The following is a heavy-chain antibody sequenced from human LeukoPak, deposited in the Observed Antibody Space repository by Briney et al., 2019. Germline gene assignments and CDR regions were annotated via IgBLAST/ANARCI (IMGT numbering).Heavy chain of an antibody. D-gene: IGHD6-13*01. Sequence: GGSLRLPCAASGFRFYDHGMSWVRQAPGKGLEGVSGINWNGGSTGYGDSVKGRFTISRDNAKNTLYLQMNSLRAEDTAVYYCARGRAAAGTLTPDYWGQGTLVTVSS. CDR2: INWNGGST. V-gene: IGHV3-20*04. J-gene: IGHJ4*02. CDR3: ARGRAAAGTLTPDY. CDR1: GFRFYDHG.